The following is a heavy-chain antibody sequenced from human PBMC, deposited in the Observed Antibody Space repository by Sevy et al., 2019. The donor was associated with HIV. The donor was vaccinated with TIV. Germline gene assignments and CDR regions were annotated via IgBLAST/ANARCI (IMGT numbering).Heavy chain of an antibody. V-gene: IGHV4-34*01. CDR2: ISHRGIT. CDR1: GGSSSGYY. CDR3: ARGGIMATTEYGMDV. Sequence: SETLSLTCAVSGGSSSGYYWAWIRQSPGKGLEWIGEISHRGITKYNPSLKSRVSISVDTSKDQISLRLTSLTAADTAVYYCARGGIMATTEYGMDVWGQGTTVTVSS. D-gene: IGHD1-1*01. J-gene: IGHJ6*02.